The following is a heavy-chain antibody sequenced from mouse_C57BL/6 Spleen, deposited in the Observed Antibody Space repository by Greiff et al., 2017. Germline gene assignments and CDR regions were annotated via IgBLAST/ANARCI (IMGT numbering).Heavy chain of an antibody. D-gene: IGHD1-1*01. CDR1: GFTFSSYA. V-gene: IGHV5-4*01. Sequence: EVQRVESGGGLVKPGGSLKLSCAASGFTFSSYAMSWVRQTPEKRLEWVATISDGGSYTYYPDNVKGRFTISRDNAKNNLYLQMSHLKSEDTAMYYCARGGYYGSRRYFDVWGTGTTVTVSS. J-gene: IGHJ1*03. CDR3: ARGGYYGSRRYFDV. CDR2: ISDGGSYT.